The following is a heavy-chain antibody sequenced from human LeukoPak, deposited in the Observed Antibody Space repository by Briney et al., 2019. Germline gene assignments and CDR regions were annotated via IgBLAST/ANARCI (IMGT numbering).Heavy chain of an antibody. CDR3: AKDLPPIFTMVRGVNYWYFDY. Sequence: GGSLRLSCAASEFSFSITWMHWVRQPPGQGLVWVARITSDGTSTSYAESVKGRFTISRDNSKNTLYLQMNSLRAEDTAVYYCAKDLPPIFTMVRGVNYWYFDYWGQGTLVTVSS. D-gene: IGHD3-10*01. J-gene: IGHJ4*02. CDR1: EFSFSITW. V-gene: IGHV3-74*03. CDR2: ITSDGTST.